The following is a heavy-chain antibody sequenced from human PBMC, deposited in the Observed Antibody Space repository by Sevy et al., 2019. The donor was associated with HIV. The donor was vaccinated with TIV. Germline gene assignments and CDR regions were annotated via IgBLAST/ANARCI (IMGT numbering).Heavy chain of an antibody. V-gene: IGHV3-11*01. CDR2: ISSSGSTI. J-gene: IGHJ6*02. CDR1: GFTFSDYY. CDR3: AGDRGGYGSGGSCYSSLGMDV. Sequence: GGSLRLSCAASGFTFSDYYMSWIRQAPGKGLEWVSYISSSGSTIYYADSVKGRFTISRDKAKNSLYLQMNSLRAEDTAENYCAGDRGGYGSGGSCYSSLGMDVWGHGTTVTVSS. D-gene: IGHD2-15*01.